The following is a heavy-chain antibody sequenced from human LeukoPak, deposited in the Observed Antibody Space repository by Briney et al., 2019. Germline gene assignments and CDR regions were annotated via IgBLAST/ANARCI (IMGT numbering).Heavy chain of an antibody. CDR2: ISGSGGST. CDR1: GFTFSSYA. CDR3: AKDRYSSVAAARTYDY. Sequence: PGGSLRLSCAASGFTFSSYAMSWVRQAPGKGLEWVSAISGSGGSTYYADSVKGRFTISRDNSKNTLYLQMNSLRAEDTAVYYCAKDRYSSVAAARTYDYWGQGTLVTVSS. D-gene: IGHD6-13*01. J-gene: IGHJ4*02. V-gene: IGHV3-23*01.